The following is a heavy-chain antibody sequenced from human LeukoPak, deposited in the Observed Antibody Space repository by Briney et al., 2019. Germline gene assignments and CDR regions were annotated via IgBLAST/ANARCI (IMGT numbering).Heavy chain of an antibody. CDR1: GFTFSSYD. V-gene: IGHV3-13*01. CDR2: IGTAGDT. J-gene: IGHJ6*02. Sequence: GGSLRLSCAASGFTFSSYDMHWVRQATGKGLEWVSAIGTAGDTYYPGSVKGRFTISRENAKNSLYLQMNSLRAGDTAVYYCARGSRPHYCGMDVWGQGTTVTVSS. CDR3: ARGSRPHYCGMDV.